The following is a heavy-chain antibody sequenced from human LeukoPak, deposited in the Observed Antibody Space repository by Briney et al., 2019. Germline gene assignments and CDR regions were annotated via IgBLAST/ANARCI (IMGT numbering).Heavy chain of an antibody. J-gene: IGHJ4*02. CDR2: ISSSSTYI. V-gene: IGHV3-11*06. D-gene: IGHD2-2*01. CDR1: GFTFSDYY. Sequence: KAGGSLRLSCAASGFTFSDYYMSWIRQAPGKGLKWVSSISSSSTYIYYADSVKGRFTISRDNAKNSLFLQMNSLRAEDTAVYYCAREGCSSTSCYYFDYWGQGTLVTVSS. CDR3: AREGCSSTSCYYFDY.